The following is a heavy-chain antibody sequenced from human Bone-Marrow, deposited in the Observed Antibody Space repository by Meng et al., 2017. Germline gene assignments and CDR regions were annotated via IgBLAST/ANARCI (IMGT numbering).Heavy chain of an antibody. CDR3: ARDIGYSSSSPTVYYGMDV. V-gene: IGHV4-59*01. CDR2: IYYSGST. CDR1: GGSISSYY. J-gene: IGHJ6*02. Sequence: SETLSLTCIVSGGSISSYYWSWIRQPPGKGLEWIGYIYYSGSTNYNPSLKSRVTISVDTSKNQFSLKLSSVTAADTAVYYCARDIGYSSSSPTVYYGMDVWGQGTTVTVSS. D-gene: IGHD6-13*01.